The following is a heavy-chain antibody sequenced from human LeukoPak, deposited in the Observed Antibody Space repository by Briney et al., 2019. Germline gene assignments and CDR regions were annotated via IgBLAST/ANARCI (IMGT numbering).Heavy chain of an antibody. V-gene: IGHV4-34*01. CDR1: GGSFSGYY. CDR2: INHSGST. CDR3: ARLELNYDFWSGYYDY. D-gene: IGHD3-3*01. Sequence: PSETLSLTCAVYGGSFSGYYWSLIRQPPGKGLEWIGEINHSGSTNYNPSLKSRVTISVDTSKNQFSLKLSSVTAADTAVYYCARLELNYDFWSGYYDYWGQGTLVTVSS. J-gene: IGHJ4*02.